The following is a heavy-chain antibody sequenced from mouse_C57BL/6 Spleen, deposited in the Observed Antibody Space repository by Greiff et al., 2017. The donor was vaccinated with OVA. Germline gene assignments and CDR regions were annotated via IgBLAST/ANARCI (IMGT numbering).Heavy chain of an antibody. D-gene: IGHD1-1*01. CDR3: ARELPFDY. V-gene: IGHV1-82*01. Sequence: QVQLKQSGPELVKPGASVKISCKASGYAFSSSWMNWVKQRPGKGLEWIGRIYPGDGDTNYNGKFKGKATLTADKSSSTASMQLGSLTSEDSAVYFYARELPFDYWGQGTTLTVSS. CDR2: IYPGDGDT. CDR1: GYAFSSSW. J-gene: IGHJ2*01.